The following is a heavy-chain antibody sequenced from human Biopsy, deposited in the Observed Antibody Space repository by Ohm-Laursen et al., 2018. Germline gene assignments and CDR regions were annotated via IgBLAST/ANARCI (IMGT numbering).Heavy chain of an antibody. CDR1: GGSVSSAGSY. D-gene: IGHD3-22*01. Sequence: TLSLTCTVSGGSVSSAGSYWSWIRLRPGKGLEWIGYIFNSANTYCNPSLKNLITISGDTSKNQFSLKLNSVTAADTAVYYCARGDYFDSNGYFWFDPWGQGTLVTVSS. CDR2: IFNSANT. V-gene: IGHV4-31*01. CDR3: ARGDYFDSNGYFWFDP. J-gene: IGHJ5*02.